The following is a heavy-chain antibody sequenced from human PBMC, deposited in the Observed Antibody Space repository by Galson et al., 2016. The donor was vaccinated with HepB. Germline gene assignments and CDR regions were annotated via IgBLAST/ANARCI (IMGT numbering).Heavy chain of an antibody. CDR1: GYNFANYW. D-gene: IGHD1-26*01. CDR3: ARHKEGANDF. J-gene: IGHJ4*02. V-gene: IGHV5-51*01. CDR2: IYPSDSDI. Sequence: QSGAEVKKPGESLKISCKGSGYNFANYWIAWVRQKSGKGLEWMGVIYPSDSDIRYNPAFQGHVFFSADPSSNPAHLHWGSLETSDTAMYSCARHKEGANDFWGQGTLITVSS.